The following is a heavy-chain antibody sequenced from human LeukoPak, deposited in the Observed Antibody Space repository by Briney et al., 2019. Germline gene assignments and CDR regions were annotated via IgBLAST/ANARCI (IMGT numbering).Heavy chain of an antibody. Sequence: GGSLRLSCAASGFTFSSYTMGWVRQAPGKGLEWVSEINDSGGNTYYARSVKGRFTISRDNSKNTVYLQMNSLRAEDTAVYYCARDRWELLSNSYHYCGLDVWGQGTTVTVSS. CDR1: GFTFSSYT. CDR3: ARDRWELLSNSYHYCGLDV. D-gene: IGHD2-15*01. CDR2: INDSGGNT. V-gene: IGHV3-23*01. J-gene: IGHJ6*02.